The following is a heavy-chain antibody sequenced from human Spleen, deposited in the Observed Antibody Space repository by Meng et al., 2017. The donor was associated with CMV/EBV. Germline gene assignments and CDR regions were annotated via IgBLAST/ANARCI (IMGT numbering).Heavy chain of an antibody. V-gene: IGHV4-34*01. Sequence: SGYYWSRIRQPPGKGLEWIGEINHSGSTNYNPSLKSRVTISVDTSKNQFSLKLSSVTAADTAVYYCARGFAHSLGFLVRPAAPVGGNYWGQGTLVTVSS. J-gene: IGHJ4*02. CDR3: ARGFAHSLGFLVRPAAPVGGNY. CDR1: SGYY. D-gene: IGHD2-2*01. CDR2: INHSGST.